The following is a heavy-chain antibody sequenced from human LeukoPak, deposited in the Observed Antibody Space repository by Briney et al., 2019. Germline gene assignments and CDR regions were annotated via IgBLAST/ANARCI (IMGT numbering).Heavy chain of an antibody. D-gene: IGHD6-13*01. CDR3: AKDSSSSNYYYGLDV. V-gene: IGHV3-30*02. CDR1: RFPFSSYG. Sequence: GGSLRLSCAASRFPFSSYGMHWVRQAPGKGLEWVSYLSYDGGNKYYADSVKGRFTISRDNSKKTLYLQMNSLRGDDTGMYFCAKDSSSSNYYYGLDVWGQGTTVTVSS. CDR2: LSYDGGNK. J-gene: IGHJ6*02.